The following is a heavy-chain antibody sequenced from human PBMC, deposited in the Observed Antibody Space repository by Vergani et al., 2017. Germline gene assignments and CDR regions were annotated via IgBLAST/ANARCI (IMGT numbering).Heavy chain of an antibody. CDR1: GFTFSSYA. J-gene: IGHJ6*02. Sequence: EVQLLESGGGLVQPGGSLRLSCAASGFTFSSYAMSWVRQAPGKGLEWVSAISGSGGSTYYADSVKGRFTISRDNSKNTLYLQTNSLRAEDTAVYYCARPLPPEDYGMDVWGQGTTVTVSS. V-gene: IGHV3-23*01. CDR2: ISGSGGST. D-gene: IGHD2-2*01. CDR3: ARPLPPEDYGMDV.